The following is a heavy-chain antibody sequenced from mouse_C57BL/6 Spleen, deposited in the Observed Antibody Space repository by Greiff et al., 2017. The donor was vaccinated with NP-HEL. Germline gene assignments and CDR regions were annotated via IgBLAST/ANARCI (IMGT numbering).Heavy chain of an antibody. D-gene: IGHD1-1*01. CDR2: INPSNGGT. CDR3: ARSVPDYCGSSYGDY. V-gene: IGHV1-53*01. J-gene: IGHJ2*01. CDR1: GYTFTSYW. Sequence: QVQLQQPGTELVKPGASVKLSCKASGYTFTSYWMHWVKQRPGQGLEWIGNINPSNGGTNYNEKFKSKATLTVDKSSSTAYMQLSSLTSEDSAVYYCARSVPDYCGSSYGDYWGQGTTLTVSS.